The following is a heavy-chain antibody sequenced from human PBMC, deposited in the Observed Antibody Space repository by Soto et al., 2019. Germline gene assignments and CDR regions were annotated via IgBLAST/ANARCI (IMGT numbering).Heavy chain of an antibody. V-gene: IGHV3-23*01. CDR2: ICGTCGTT. Sequence: PGGSLRLSCAASGFSFSSYAMNWVRQAPGKGLEWVSAICGTCGTTYYADSVKGRFTISRDNSKNTLYLQMNSLRAEDTAVYYCAKAGFDCTSTVCYNNWFDPWGLGTLVTVSS. D-gene: IGHD2-8*01. CDR3: AKAGFDCTSTVCYNNWFDP. CDR1: GFSFSSYA. J-gene: IGHJ5*02.